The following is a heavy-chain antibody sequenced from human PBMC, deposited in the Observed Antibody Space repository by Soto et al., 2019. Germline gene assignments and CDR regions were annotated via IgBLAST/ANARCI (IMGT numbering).Heavy chain of an antibody. J-gene: IGHJ4*02. Sequence: QVPLVESGGGVVQPGGSLRLSCAASGFTFDAYGFHWVRQAPGKGLEWVAVVWSNGNLKYYADSVKGRFTISRDSSKSALNLQMNSRRADDTAVYYCARIQLDTIMALDYWGQGTLVTVSS. CDR2: VWSNGNLK. CDR3: ARIQLDTIMALDY. D-gene: IGHD1-1*01. V-gene: IGHV3-33*01. CDR1: GFTFDAYG.